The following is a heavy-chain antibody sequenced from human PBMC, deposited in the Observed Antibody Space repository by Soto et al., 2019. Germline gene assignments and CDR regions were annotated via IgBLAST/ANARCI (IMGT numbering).Heavy chain of an antibody. CDR2: INHSGKN. V-gene: IGHV4-34*01. J-gene: IGHJ3*02. CDR1: GGSFSTYY. CDR3: ARGGSNDWQVAFDI. D-gene: IGHD3-9*01. Sequence: SETLSLTCVVSGGSFSTYYYHWIRLSPGKGLEWIGEINHSGKNNYSPSLKSRVTMSLDTSKNQFSLKLTSVTAADTAVYYCARGGSNDWQVAFDIWGQGTMVTVSS.